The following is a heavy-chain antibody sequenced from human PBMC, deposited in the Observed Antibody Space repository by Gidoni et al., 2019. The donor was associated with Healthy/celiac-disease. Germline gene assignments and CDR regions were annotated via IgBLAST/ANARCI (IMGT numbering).Heavy chain of an antibody. CDR1: VGSISIGGYY. D-gene: IGHD3-22*01. J-gene: IGHJ3*02. V-gene: IGHV4-31*03. CDR2: IYYSGRT. CDR3: AREDRGVVVIGSDAFDI. Sequence: QVQLQESGPGLVKPSQTLSLTCTVSVGSISIGGYYWSWIRQHPGKGLEWIGYIYYSGRTYYNQSLKSRVTISVDTSKNQFSLKLSSVTAADTAVYYCAREDRGVVVIGSDAFDIWGQGTMVTVSS.